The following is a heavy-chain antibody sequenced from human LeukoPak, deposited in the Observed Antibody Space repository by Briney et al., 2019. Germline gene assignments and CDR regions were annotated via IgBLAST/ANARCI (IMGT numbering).Heavy chain of an antibody. D-gene: IGHD2-15*01. CDR2: IIPILGIA. Sequence: SVKVSCKASGGTFSSYAISWVRQAPGQGLEWMGRIIPILGIANYAQKFQGRVTITADKSTSTAYMELSSLRSEETAVYYCASGRLGYCSGGSCYSLAYWGQGTLVTVSS. J-gene: IGHJ4*02. CDR1: GGTFSSYA. V-gene: IGHV1-69*04. CDR3: ASGRLGYCSGGSCYSLAY.